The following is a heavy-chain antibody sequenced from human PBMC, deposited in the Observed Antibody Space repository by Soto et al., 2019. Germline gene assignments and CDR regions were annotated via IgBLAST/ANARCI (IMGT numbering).Heavy chain of an antibody. V-gene: IGHV1-24*01. J-gene: IGHJ4*02. CDR3: ATGGPVESGDGYNYYFDY. CDR2: FDPEDGET. Sequence: QVQLVQPGAEVKKPGASVKVSCKVSGYTLTELSMHWVRQAPGKGLEWMGGFDPEDGETIYAQKFQGRVTMTEDTSTDTAYMELSSLRSEDTAVYYCATGGPVESGDGYNYYFDYWGQGTLVTVSS. D-gene: IGHD1-1*01. CDR1: GYTLTELS.